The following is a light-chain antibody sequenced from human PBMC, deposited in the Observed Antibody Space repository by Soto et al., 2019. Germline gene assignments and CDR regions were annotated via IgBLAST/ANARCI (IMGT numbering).Light chain of an antibody. CDR2: WAS. Sequence: DIVMTQSPDSLAVSLGERATINCKSSQSVLYSSDNKNYLAWYQQKPGQPPKLLIYWASTRESGVPDRFSGSGSGTDFTLTIGSLQAEDVAVYYCHQYYDTPLTFGGGTKVEIK. V-gene: IGKV4-1*01. CDR1: QSVLYSSDNKNY. J-gene: IGKJ4*01. CDR3: HQYYDTPLT.